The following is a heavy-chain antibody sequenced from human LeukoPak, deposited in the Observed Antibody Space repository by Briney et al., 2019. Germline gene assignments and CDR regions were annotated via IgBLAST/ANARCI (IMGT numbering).Heavy chain of an antibody. D-gene: IGHD3-22*01. J-gene: IGHJ4*02. CDR2: ISYDGSNK. CDR1: GFTFSSYA. V-gene: IGHV3-30-3*01. CDR3: ARAPYDSSGISFDY. Sequence: GGSLRLSCAASGFTFSSYAMHWVRHAPGKGLEWVAVISYDGSNKYYADSVKGRFTISRDNSKNTLYLQMNSLRAEDTAVYYCARAPYDSSGISFDYWGQGTLVTVSS.